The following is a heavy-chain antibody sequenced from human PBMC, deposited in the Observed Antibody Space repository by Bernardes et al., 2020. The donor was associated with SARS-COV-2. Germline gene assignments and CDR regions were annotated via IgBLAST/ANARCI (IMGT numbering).Heavy chain of an antibody. D-gene: IGHD5-12*01. CDR3: ARERGYSGHRSGSYYYYYMDV. J-gene: IGHJ6*03. Sequence: GGSLRLCCAASGFIFKDYELNWVRQAPGKGLEWISYITTSGIISYADSVKGRFTISRDNAKNSLFLQMNSLRAEDTAVYYCARERGYSGHRSGSYYYYYMDVWGKGTTVTGSS. CDR1: GFIFKDYE. CDR2: ITTSGII. V-gene: IGHV3-48*03.